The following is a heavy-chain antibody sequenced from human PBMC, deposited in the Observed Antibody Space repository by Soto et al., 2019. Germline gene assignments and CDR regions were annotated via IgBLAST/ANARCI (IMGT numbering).Heavy chain of an antibody. CDR1: GGTFSSYA. J-gene: IGHJ6*02. V-gene: IGHV1-69*13. Sequence: GASVKVSCKASGGTFSSYAISWARQAPGQGLEWMGGIIPIFGTANYAQKFQGRVTITADESTSTAYMELSSLRSEDTAVYYCARRSYNVDIVATAHAAYGMDVWGQGTTVTVSS. CDR3: ARRSYNVDIVATAHAAYGMDV. D-gene: IGHD5-12*01. CDR2: IIPIFGTA.